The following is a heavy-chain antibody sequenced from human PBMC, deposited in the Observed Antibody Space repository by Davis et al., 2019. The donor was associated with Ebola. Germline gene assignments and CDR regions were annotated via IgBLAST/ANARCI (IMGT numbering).Heavy chain of an antibody. CDR2: IYYSGIT. J-gene: IGHJ3*01. D-gene: IGHD3-16*01. CDR3: ARDSSGGHDDAHDL. V-gene: IGHV4-39*07. Sequence: MPSETLSLTCTVSGGSISSSSYYWGWIRQPPGKGLEWIGSIYYSGITYYNPTLKSRVTISVDRSKTQFSLNLSSVTAADTAVYYCARDSSGGHDDAHDLWGQGTLVTVSS. CDR1: GGSISSSSYY.